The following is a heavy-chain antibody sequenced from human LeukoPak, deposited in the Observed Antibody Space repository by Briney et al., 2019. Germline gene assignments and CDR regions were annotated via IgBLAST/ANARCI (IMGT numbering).Heavy chain of an antibody. CDR3: ARDSRWLDGSDY. J-gene: IGHJ4*02. V-gene: IGHV4-59*12. CDR1: GGSISHYY. Sequence: SETLSLTCTVSGGSISHYYWSWIRQPPGKGLEWIGYIYYSGSTDYNPSLKSRVTISIDTSKKQFSLKLSSVTAADTAVYYCARDSRWLDGSDYWGQGTLVTVSS. D-gene: IGHD6-19*01. CDR2: IYYSGST.